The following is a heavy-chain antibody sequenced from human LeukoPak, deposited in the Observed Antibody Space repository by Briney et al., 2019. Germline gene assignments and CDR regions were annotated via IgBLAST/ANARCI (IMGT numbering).Heavy chain of an antibody. V-gene: IGHV3-11*01. J-gene: IGHJ4*02. Sequence: GGSLRLSCAASGFTFSDYYMSWIRQAPGKGLEWVSYISSSGSTIYYADSVKGRFTISRDNAKNSLYLQMNSLRAEDTAVYYCAGQLRYFDWLYYWGQGTLVTVSS. CDR1: GFTFSDYY. D-gene: IGHD3-9*01. CDR3: AGQLRYFDWLYY. CDR2: ISSSGSTI.